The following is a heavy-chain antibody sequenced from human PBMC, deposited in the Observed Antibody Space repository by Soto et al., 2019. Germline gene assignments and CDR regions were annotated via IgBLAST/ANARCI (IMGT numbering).Heavy chain of an antibody. CDR3: ARTLAVFCRLSYYYYGMDV. CDR2: IIPIFGTA. CDR1: GGTFSSYA. J-gene: IGHJ6*02. Sequence: SVKVSCKASGGTFSSYAISWVRQAPGQGLEWMGGIIPIFGTANYAQKFQGRVTITADESTSTAYMELSSLRSEDTAVYYCARTLAVFCRLSYYYYGMDVCGQGTTVTVS. D-gene: IGHD3-3*02. V-gene: IGHV1-69*13.